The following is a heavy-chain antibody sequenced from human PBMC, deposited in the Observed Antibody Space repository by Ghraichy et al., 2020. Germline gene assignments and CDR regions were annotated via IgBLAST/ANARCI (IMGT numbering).Heavy chain of an antibody. CDR3: ARGGYCTNGVCYHFDN. CDR2: IFGGGST. CDR1: GFTVSSTY. D-gene: IGHD2-8*01. Sequence: GGSLRLSCAASGFTVSSTYMSWVRQAPGKGLEWDSVIFGGGSTYYADSAKGRFTISRDTKNRLYLQMNSLRAEDTAVYYCARGGYCTNGVCYHFDNWGQGTLVTVSS. V-gene: IGHV3-53*01. J-gene: IGHJ4*02.